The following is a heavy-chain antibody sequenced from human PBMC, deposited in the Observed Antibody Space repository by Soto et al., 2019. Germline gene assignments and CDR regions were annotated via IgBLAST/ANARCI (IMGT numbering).Heavy chain of an antibody. Sequence: EVQLVESGGGLVKPGGSLRLSCAASGFTFSSYSMNWVRQAPGRGLEWVSSISSSSSYIYYADSVKGRFTISRDNAKNSLYLQMNSLRAEDTAVYYCARDRPVAPGAFDIWGQGTMVTVSS. D-gene: IGHD6-19*01. J-gene: IGHJ3*02. CDR1: GFTFSSYS. CDR2: ISSSSSYI. V-gene: IGHV3-21*01. CDR3: ARDRPVAPGAFDI.